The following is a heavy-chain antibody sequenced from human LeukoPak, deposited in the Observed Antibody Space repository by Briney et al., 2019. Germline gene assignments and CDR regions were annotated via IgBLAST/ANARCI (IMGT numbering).Heavy chain of an antibody. J-gene: IGHJ6*02. D-gene: IGHD1-26*01. Sequence: GESLKISCKGSGYSFTSYWIGWVRQMPGKGLEWMGIIYPGDSDTRYSPSFQGQVTISADKSISTAYLQWSSLKASDTAMYYCARQAPHGSYGWYYGMDVWGQGTTVTVSS. CDR1: GYSFTSYW. CDR2: IYPGDSDT. CDR3: ARQAPHGSYGWYYGMDV. V-gene: IGHV5-51*01.